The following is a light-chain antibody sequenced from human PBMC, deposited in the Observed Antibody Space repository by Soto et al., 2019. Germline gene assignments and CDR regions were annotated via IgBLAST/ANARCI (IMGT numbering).Light chain of an antibody. CDR3: HQYLDSPNT. J-gene: IGKJ2*01. Sequence: EIVLTQSPDALSLSPGERATFSCRATQSITNNYVAWYQQKPGQAPRLLIYGASRRATGIPDRISGSGSGTDFALSITRLEPEDFAVYYCHQYLDSPNTFGQ. CDR2: GAS. CDR1: QSITNNY. V-gene: IGKV3-20*01.